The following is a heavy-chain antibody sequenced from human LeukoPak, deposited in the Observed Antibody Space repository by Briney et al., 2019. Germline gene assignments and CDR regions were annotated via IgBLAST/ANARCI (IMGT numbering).Heavy chain of an antibody. CDR2: IYPGDSDT. CDR3: ARQAYTYAPFDY. J-gene: IGHJ4*02. CDR1: GYRFNNYW. V-gene: IGHV5-51*01. D-gene: IGHD5-18*01. Sequence: GESLKISCKGSGYRFNNYWIGWVRQMPGKGQEWMGIIYPGDSDTRYSPSFQGQVTISADRSISTAYLQWSSLKASDTAMYYCARQAYTYAPFDYWGQGTLVTVSS.